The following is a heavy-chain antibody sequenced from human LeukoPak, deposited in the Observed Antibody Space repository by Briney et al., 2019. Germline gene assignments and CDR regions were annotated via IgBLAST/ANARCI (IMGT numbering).Heavy chain of an antibody. V-gene: IGHV4-34*01. CDR3: AKASSGWYPGWFDP. D-gene: IGHD6-19*01. CDR1: GGSFSGYY. CDR2: INHSGST. Sequence: PSETLSLTCAVYGGSFSGYYWSWIRQPPGKGLEWIGEINHSGSTYYNPSLKSRVTISVDTSKNQFSLKLSSVTAADTAVYYCAKASSGWYPGWFDPWGQGTLVTVSS. J-gene: IGHJ5*02.